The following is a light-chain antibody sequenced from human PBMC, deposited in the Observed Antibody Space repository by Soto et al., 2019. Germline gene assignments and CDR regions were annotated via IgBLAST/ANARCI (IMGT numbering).Light chain of an antibody. CDR3: SSYAGINNFGV. CDR2: EVN. Sequence: QSALTQPPSASGSPGQSVTISCTGTSSDVGGYKYVSWYQQHPGKAPKLMIFEVNKRPSGVPDRFSGYKSGNTASLTVSGLQAEDEADYYCSSYAGINNFGVFGTGTKLTVL. CDR1: SSDVGGYKY. J-gene: IGLJ1*01. V-gene: IGLV2-8*01.